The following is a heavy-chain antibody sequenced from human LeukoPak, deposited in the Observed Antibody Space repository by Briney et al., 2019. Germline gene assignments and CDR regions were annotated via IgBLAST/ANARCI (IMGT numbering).Heavy chain of an antibody. CDR3: AKEPSSGWYGNWFDP. Sequence: GSLRLSCAASGFTFSSYAMSWVRQAPGKGLEWVSIISDSGGSTYYADSVKGRFTISGDNSKNTLYLQMNSLRAEDTAVYYCAKEPSSGWYGNWFDPWGQGTLVTVSS. D-gene: IGHD6-19*01. CDR2: ISDSGGST. CDR1: GFTFSSYA. V-gene: IGHV3-23*01. J-gene: IGHJ5*02.